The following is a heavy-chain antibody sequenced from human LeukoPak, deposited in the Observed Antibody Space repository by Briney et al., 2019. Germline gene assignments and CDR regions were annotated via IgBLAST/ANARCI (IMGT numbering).Heavy chain of an antibody. V-gene: IGHV1-69*05. D-gene: IGHD6-19*01. CDR1: GGTLSYHA. CDR2: IIPLFGST. CDR3: VRSQYSSGWYGNYYYYGMDV. Sequence: ASVKVSCKASGGTLSYHAVSWVRQAPGQGLEWMGGIIPLFGSTKYTQKFQGRVTITTDESTSAAYMELSSLRSDGTAVYYCVRSQYSSGWYGNYYYYGMDVWGQGTTVTVSS. J-gene: IGHJ6*02.